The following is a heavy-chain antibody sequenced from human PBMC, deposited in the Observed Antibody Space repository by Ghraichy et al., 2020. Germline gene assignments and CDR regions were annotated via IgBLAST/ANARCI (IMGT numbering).Heavy chain of an antibody. V-gene: IGHV4-61*01. Sequence: SETLSLTCTVSGGSVSSGSYYWSWIRQPPGKGLEWIGYIYYSGSTNYNPSLKSRVTISVDTSKNQFSLKLSSVTAADTAVYYCAREISTVTTRWGESYNWFDPWGQGTLVTVSS. CDR2: IYYSGST. CDR3: AREISTVTTRWGESYNWFDP. CDR1: GGSVSSGSYY. D-gene: IGHD4-11*01. J-gene: IGHJ5*02.